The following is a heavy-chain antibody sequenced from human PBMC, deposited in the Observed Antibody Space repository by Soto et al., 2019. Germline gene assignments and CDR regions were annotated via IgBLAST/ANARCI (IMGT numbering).Heavy chain of an antibody. D-gene: IGHD6-13*01. V-gene: IGHV3-21*01. CDR1: GFTFSSYS. CDR3: ARDRGAAAEDYYDAFDI. Sequence: GGSLRLSCAASGFTFSSYSMNWVRQAPGKGLEWVSSISSSSSYIYYADSVKGRFTISRGNAKNSLYLQMNSLRAEDTAVYYCARDRGAAAEDYYDAFDIWGQGTMVTVSS. J-gene: IGHJ3*02. CDR2: ISSSSSYI.